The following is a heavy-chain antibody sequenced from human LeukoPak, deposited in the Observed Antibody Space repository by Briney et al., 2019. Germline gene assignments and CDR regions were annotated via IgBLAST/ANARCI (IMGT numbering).Heavy chain of an antibody. CDR1: GFTFSSYA. Sequence: GGSLRLSCAASGFTFSSYAMSWVRQAPGKGLEWVSAISGSGGSTYYADSVNGRFTIYRDNSKNTLYLQMNSLRAEDTAVYDCAKGYNTMVRGVIKYYFDYWGQGTLVTVSS. CDR2: ISGSGGST. CDR3: AKGYNTMVRGVIKYYFDY. V-gene: IGHV3-23*01. J-gene: IGHJ4*02. D-gene: IGHD3-10*01.